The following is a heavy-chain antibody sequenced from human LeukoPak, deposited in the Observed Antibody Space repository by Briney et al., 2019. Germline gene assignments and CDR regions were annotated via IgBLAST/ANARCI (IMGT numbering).Heavy chain of an antibody. D-gene: IGHD1-26*01. J-gene: IGHJ4*02. V-gene: IGHV3-33*01. CDR1: GFTFSSYG. CDR3: ARSIVGAKELQLDY. Sequence: GGSLRLSCAASGFTFSSYGMHWVRQAPGKGLEWVAVIRYDGSNKYYADSVKGRFTISRDNSKNTLYLQMNSLRAEDTAVYYCARSIVGAKELQLDYWGQGTLVTVSS. CDR2: IRYDGSNK.